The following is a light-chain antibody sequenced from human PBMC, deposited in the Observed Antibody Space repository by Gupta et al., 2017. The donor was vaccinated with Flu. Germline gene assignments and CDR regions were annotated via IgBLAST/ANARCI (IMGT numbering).Light chain of an antibody. CDR2: WAS. CDR3: QQYFSPST. J-gene: IGKJ2*01. CDR1: QTLFYDSNNKNF. V-gene: IGKV4-1*01. Sequence: DIEMTQSPDSLSVSLGERATINCRSSQTLFYDSNNKNFLAWYQQKQGQPPKLLIYWASTRQLGVPYRFRGSGSGTNFTLTISNLQAEDVAFYYCQQYFSPSTFGQGTKVDIK.